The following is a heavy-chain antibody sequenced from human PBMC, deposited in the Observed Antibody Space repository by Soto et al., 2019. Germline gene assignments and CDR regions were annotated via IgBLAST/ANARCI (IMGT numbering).Heavy chain of an antibody. D-gene: IGHD4-17*01. V-gene: IGHV3-48*03. Sequence: EVQLVESGGGLVQPGGSLRLSCAASGFTFSTYEMHWVRQAPGKGLEWISYISRGVTTLYYADSVKGRFTISRDSAKNSLYLQMNSLRAEDTAVYYCARGASGDYGYYFDYWGQGTLVTVSS. CDR2: ISRGVTTL. CDR1: GFTFSTYE. CDR3: ARGASGDYGYYFDY. J-gene: IGHJ4*02.